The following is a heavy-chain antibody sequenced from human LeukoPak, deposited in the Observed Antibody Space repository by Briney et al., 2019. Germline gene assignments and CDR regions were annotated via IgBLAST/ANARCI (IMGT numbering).Heavy chain of an antibody. CDR1: GFTFTSYA. J-gene: IGHJ4*02. Sequence: GGSLRLSCTASGFTFTSYAMNWVRQAPGKGLDWVSAISGSGISTYYTDSVKGRFTISRDNSKNTLYLQMNSLRTEDTALYYCAKDGGYSYGYPIDYWGQGTLVTVSS. D-gene: IGHD5-18*01. V-gene: IGHV3-23*01. CDR3: AKDGGYSYGYPIDY. CDR2: ISGSGIST.